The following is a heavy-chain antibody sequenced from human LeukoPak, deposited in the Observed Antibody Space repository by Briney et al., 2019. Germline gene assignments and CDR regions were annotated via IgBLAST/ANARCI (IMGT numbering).Heavy chain of an antibody. D-gene: IGHD3-3*01. J-gene: IGHJ3*02. CDR3: AREKVYYDFWSGYSWHDAFDI. CDR1: GGSISSYY. CDR2: IYTSGST. Sequence: SETLSLTCTVSGGSISSYYWSWIRQPAGKGLEWIGRIYTSGSTNYNPSLKSRVTISVDTSKNQFSLKLSSVTAADTAVYYCAREKVYYDFWSGYSWHDAFDIWGQGTMVTVSS. V-gene: IGHV4-4*07.